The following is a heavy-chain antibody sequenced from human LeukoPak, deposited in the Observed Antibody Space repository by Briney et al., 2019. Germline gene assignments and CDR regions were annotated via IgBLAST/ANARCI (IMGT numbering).Heavy chain of an antibody. J-gene: IGHJ6*03. V-gene: IGHV1-69*05. CDR1: GGTFSSYA. CDR3: ARATLGYCSGGSCYSPFYYDYYMDV. D-gene: IGHD2-15*01. CDR2: IIPIFGTA. Sequence: SVKLSCKASGGTFSSYAISWVRQAPGQGLEWMGGIIPIFGTANYAQTFEGRVTITTDESKSTAYMQLSSLRSEDTGVYYCARATLGYCSGGSCYSPFYYDYYMDVWGKGTTVTVSS.